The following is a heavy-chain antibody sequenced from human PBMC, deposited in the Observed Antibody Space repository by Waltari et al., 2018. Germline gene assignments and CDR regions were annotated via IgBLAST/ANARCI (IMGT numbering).Heavy chain of an antibody. Sequence: EVQLLESGGGLVQPGGCLRRSCAASGFSFSRYAMSWVRTAPGKVLEWDSAISGSGGSTYDADSLKGRFTISRDNSKNTLYLPMNSLRAEDTAVYYCAKDEGYCSGVSCHGYYYYYGMDVWGQGTTFTVSS. CDR2: ISGSGGST. CDR3: AKDEGYCSGVSCHGYYYYYGMDV. CDR1: GFSFSRYA. D-gene: IGHD2-15*01. J-gene: IGHJ6*02. V-gene: IGHV3-23*01.